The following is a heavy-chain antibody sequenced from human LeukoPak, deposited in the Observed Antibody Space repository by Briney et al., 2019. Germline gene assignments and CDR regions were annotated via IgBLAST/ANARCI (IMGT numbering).Heavy chain of an antibody. CDR3: ANRIYGDEPLHY. V-gene: IGHV3-48*03. J-gene: IGHJ4*02. CDR2: ISSSGSTI. D-gene: IGHD4-17*01. CDR1: GFTFSSYE. Sequence: GGSLRLSCAASGFTFSSYEMNWVRQAPGKGLEWVSYISSSGSTIYYADSVKGRFTISRDNSKNTLYLQMNSLRAEDTAVYYCANRIYGDEPLHYWGQGTLVTVSS.